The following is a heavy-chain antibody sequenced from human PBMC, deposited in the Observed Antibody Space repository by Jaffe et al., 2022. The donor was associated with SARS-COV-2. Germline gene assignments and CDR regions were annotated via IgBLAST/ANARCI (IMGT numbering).Heavy chain of an antibody. V-gene: IGHV3-30*18. Sequence: QVQLVESGGGVVQPGRSLRLSCAASGFTFSSYGMHWVRQAPGKGLEWVAVISYDGSNKYYADSVKGRFTISRDNSKNTLYLQMNSLRAEDTAVYYCAKISSRVADLGGFDYWGQGTLVTVSS. CDR3: AKISSRVADLGGFDY. CDR2: ISYDGSNK. D-gene: IGHD2-15*01. J-gene: IGHJ4*02. CDR1: GFTFSSYG.